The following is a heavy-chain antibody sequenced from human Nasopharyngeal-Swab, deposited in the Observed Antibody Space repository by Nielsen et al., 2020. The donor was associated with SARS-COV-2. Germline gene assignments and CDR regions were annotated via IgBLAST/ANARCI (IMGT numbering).Heavy chain of an antibody. V-gene: IGHV4-30-4*01. CDR3: ASCSRGWLDGYNNFDY. CDR2: IYYSGST. D-gene: IGHD5-24*01. Sequence: PGKGLEWIGYIYYSGSTYYNPSLKSRVTISVDTSKNQFSLKLSSVTAADTAVYYCASCSRGWLDGYNNFDYWGQGTLVTVSS. J-gene: IGHJ4*02.